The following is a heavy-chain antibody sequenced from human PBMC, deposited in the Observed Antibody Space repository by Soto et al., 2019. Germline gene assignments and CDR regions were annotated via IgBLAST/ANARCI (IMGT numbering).Heavy chain of an antibody. CDR2: ISGSGRST. CDR1: GFTFNNA. V-gene: IGHV3-23*01. D-gene: IGHD3-16*01. Sequence: PGGSLRLSCAASGFTFNNAMSWVRQAPGKGLEWVSAISGSGRSTYYAPSVKGRFTISRDFSKNTLYLQMNSLGAEDTAVYYCARRFDYYGMDVWGQGTTVTVSS. CDR3: ARRFDYYGMDV. J-gene: IGHJ6*02.